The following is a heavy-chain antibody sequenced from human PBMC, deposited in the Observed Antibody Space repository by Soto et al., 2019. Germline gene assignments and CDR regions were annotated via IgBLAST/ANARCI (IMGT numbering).Heavy chain of an antibody. J-gene: IGHJ4*02. D-gene: IGHD3-3*02. CDR3: ARSLLNVILPLGY. CDR1: GYTFTGYY. CDR2: INPNSGGT. Sequence: ASVKVSCKASGYTFTGYYMHWVRQAPGQGLEWMGWINPNSGGTNYAQKFQSRVTMTRDTSIDTVFMEVSRLTSDDTAIYYCARSLLNVILPLGYWGQGTLVTVSS. V-gene: IGHV1-2*02.